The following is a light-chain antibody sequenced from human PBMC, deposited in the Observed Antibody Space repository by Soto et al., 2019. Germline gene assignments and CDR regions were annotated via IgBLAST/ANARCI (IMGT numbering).Light chain of an antibody. Sequence: QSALTQPASVSGSPGQSITISCTGTSSDVGGYNYVSWYQQHPGKAPKLMIYEVSNRPSGVSNRFSGSKSGNTASLTISGLQAEDEADYYCSSYTSGSTYVFGIGTKLTVL. CDR2: EVS. CDR3: SSYTSGSTYV. CDR1: SSDVGGYNY. V-gene: IGLV2-14*01. J-gene: IGLJ1*01.